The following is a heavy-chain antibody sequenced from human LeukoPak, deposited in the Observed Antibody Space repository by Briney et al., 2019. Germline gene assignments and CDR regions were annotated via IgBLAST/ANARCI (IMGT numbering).Heavy chain of an antibody. V-gene: IGHV4-59*01. D-gene: IGHD3-3*01. CDR1: GGSISSYY. J-gene: IGHJ3*02. CDR2: IYYSGST. CDR3: ARASRYDFWSGYSGACDI. Sequence: SETLSLTCTVSGGSISSYYWSWIRQPPGKGLEWIRYIYYSGSTNYNPSLKSRVTISVDTSKNQFSLKLSSVTAADTAVYYCARASRYDFWSGYSGACDIWGQGTMVTVSS.